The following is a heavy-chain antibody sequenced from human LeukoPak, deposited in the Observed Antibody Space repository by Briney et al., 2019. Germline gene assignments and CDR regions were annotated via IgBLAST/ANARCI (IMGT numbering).Heavy chain of an antibody. V-gene: IGHV3-11*04. J-gene: IGHJ4*02. CDR1: GSPFSDSY. Sequence: GGSLRLSCAASGSPFSDSYMTWIRQAPGKGLEWVSYISNSGSSIYYADSVKGRFTTSRDNAKSSLYLQMNSLRAEDTAVYYCGRGHWGLDYWGQGALVTVSS. D-gene: IGHD7-27*01. CDR3: GRGHWGLDY. CDR2: ISNSGSSI.